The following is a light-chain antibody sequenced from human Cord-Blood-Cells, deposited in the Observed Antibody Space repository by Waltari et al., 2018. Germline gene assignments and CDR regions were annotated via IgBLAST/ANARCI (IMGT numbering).Light chain of an antibody. CDR2: EGS. CDR3: CSYAGSSTYVV. CDR1: RSDVGSYNL. Sequence: QSALTQPASVSGSPGQSITISCPGTRSDVGSYNLVSWYQQHPGKAPKLMIYEGSKRPSGVSNRFSGSMSGNTASLTISGLQAEDEADYYCCSYAGSSTYVVFGGGTKLTVL. V-gene: IGLV2-23*01. J-gene: IGLJ2*01.